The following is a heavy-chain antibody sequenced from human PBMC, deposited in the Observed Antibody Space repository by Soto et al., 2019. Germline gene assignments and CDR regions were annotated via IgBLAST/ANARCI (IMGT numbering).Heavy chain of an antibody. CDR2: IKQDGSEK. CDR1: GFTFSSYW. J-gene: IGHJ4*02. D-gene: IGHD6-19*01. V-gene: IGHV3-7*03. Sequence: GGSLRLSCAASGFTFSSYWMSWVRQAPGKGLEWVANIKQDGSEKYYVDSVKGRFTISRDNAKNSLYLQMSSLRAEDTAVYYCARDGVDDSSGWKYWGQGTLVTVSS. CDR3: ARDGVDDSSGWKY.